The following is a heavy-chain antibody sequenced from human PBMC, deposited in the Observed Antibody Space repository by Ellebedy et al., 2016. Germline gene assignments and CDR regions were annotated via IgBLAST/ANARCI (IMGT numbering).Heavy chain of an antibody. Sequence: SGPTLVKPTQTLTLTCTFSGFSLSTSGTTVGWVRQPPGEAPEWLAFIYWNDDKRYSPSLKSRLSITKDTSRNQVVLTLTNMDPVDTATYYCVHRTTVTSVDYWGQGTLVTVSS. V-gene: IGHV2-5*01. CDR1: GFSLSTSGTT. J-gene: IGHJ4*02. CDR3: VHRTTVTSVDY. CDR2: IYWNDDK. D-gene: IGHD4-17*01.